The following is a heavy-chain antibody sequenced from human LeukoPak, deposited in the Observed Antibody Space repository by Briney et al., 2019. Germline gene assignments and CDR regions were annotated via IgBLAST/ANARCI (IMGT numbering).Heavy chain of an antibody. CDR1: GYTFPSYD. CDR3: ARGRRKIGGINWFDP. V-gene: IGHV1-8*01. Sequence: GASVKVSCKASGYTFPSYDFNWVRQATGQGLEWMGWMNPNSGNTGYAQKFQGRVTMTRNTSISTAYMELSSLRSEDTAVYYCARGRRKIGGINWFDPWGQGTLVTVSS. J-gene: IGHJ5*02. CDR2: MNPNSGNT.